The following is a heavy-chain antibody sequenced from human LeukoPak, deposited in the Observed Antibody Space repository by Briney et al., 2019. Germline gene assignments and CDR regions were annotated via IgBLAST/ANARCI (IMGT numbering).Heavy chain of an antibody. V-gene: IGHV1-3*01. Sequence: ASVKVSCKASGYTFTSYAMHWVRQAPGQRLEWMGWINAGNGNTKYSQKLQGRVTITRDTSASTAYMELSSLRSEDTAVYYCARGYYGSGSYPSFGYWGQGTLVTVSS. CDR3: ARGYYGSGSYPSFGY. D-gene: IGHD3-10*01. CDR1: GYTFTSYA. CDR2: INAGNGNT. J-gene: IGHJ4*02.